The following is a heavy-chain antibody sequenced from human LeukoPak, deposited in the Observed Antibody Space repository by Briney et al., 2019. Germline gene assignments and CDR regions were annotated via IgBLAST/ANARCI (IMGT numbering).Heavy chain of an antibody. J-gene: IGHJ4*02. V-gene: IGHV3-30*18. Sequence: GGSLRLSCAASGFSFSSNDMHWVRQAPGKGLEWVAVISYDGSIKYYADSVKGRFTISRDNSKNTLYLQMNSLRAEDTAVYYCAKGPTVTPLGYWGQGTLVTVSS. CDR1: GFSFSSND. CDR2: ISYDGSIK. D-gene: IGHD4-17*01. CDR3: AKGPTVTPLGY.